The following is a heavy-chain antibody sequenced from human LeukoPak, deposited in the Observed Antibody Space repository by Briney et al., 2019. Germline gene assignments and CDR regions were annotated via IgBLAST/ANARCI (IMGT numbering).Heavy chain of an antibody. Sequence: NPGGSLRLSCAVSGFTFSSYWMGWVRQAPGKGLEWVSSISSSSSYIYYADSVKGRFTISRDNAKNSLYLQMNSLRAEDTAVYYCARDNTGGYGLIDYWGQGTLVTVSS. CDR2: ISSSSSYI. CDR3: ARDNTGGYGLIDY. D-gene: IGHD5-18*01. CDR1: GFTFSSYW. V-gene: IGHV3-21*01. J-gene: IGHJ4*02.